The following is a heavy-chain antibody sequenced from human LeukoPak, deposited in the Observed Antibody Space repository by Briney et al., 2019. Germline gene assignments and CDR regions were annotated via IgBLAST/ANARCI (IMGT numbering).Heavy chain of an antibody. CDR1: GGSIRSTTYY. Sequence: PSETLSLTCSVSGGSIRSTTYYWGWIRQPPGQGLEWIGSIYYSGNTYYSPSLMSRVTISVDTSKNQFSLKLSSVTAADTAVYYCARTTEGGYSYGYFYYYYMDVWGKGTTVTISS. J-gene: IGHJ6*03. V-gene: IGHV4-39*07. CDR2: IYYSGNT. CDR3: ARTTEGGYSYGYFYYYYMDV. D-gene: IGHD5-18*01.